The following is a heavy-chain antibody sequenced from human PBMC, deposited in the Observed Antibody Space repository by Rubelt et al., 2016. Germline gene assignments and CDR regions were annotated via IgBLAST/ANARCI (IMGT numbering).Heavy chain of an antibody. D-gene: IGHD2/OR15-2a*01. CDR2: IHHSGAT. CDR3: ARGNRVSMIVTIISDWFDP. Sequence: QVHLQQWGAGLLKPSETLSLTCAVYGGSFSGYNWSWIRQSPGKGLEWIGEIHHSGATNYNPSLKSRVTMSGDTSKNQFSLKWSSVTAAETAVYFCARGNRVSMIVTIISDWFDPWGQGTPVTVS. J-gene: IGHJ5*02. V-gene: IGHV4-34*01. CDR1: GGSFSGYN.